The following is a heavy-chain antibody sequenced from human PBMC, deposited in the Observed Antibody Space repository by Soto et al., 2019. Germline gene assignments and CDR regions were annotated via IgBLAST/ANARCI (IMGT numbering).Heavy chain of an antibody. CDR3: ARENTMIRGVMDPLDY. V-gene: IGHV6-1*01. Sequence: QVQLQQSGPGLVKPSQTLSVTCGISGDSVSSNNAAWNWIRQSPSRGLEWLGRTFYRSGWTFDYAVSVKSRLTINTDTSKNQFSLQLKSVTADDTAVYYCARENTMIRGVMDPLDYWGQGTLVTVSS. D-gene: IGHD3-10*01. J-gene: IGHJ4*02. CDR2: TFYRSGWTF. CDR1: GDSVSSNNAA.